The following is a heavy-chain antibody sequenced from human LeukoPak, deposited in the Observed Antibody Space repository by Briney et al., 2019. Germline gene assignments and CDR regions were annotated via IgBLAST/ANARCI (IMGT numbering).Heavy chain of an antibody. CDR2: IYSGGRT. CDR1: GFIVSSNY. CDR3: ARDVGSGSSNWFDP. D-gene: IGHD5-12*01. J-gene: IGHJ5*02. Sequence: GGSLRLSCAASGFIVSSNYMSWVRQAPGKGLEWVSVIYSGGRTYYADSVKGRFTISRDNSKNTLYLQMNSLRAEDTAVYYCARDVGSGSSNWFDPWGQGTLVTVSS. V-gene: IGHV3-66*02.